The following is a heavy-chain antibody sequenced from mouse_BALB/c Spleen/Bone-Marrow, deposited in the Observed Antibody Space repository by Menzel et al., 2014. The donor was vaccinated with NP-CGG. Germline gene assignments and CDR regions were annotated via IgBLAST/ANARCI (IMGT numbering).Heavy chain of an antibody. V-gene: IGHV2-6*02. CDR3: ARYGNYAVDY. J-gene: IGHJ4*01. D-gene: IGHD2-1*01. CDR1: GFSLSSYG. Sequence: VELMESGPGLVAPSQSLSITCTVSGFSLSSYGVHWVRQSPGKGLEWLVVIWSDGTTTYNSALKSRLSISKDNSKNQVFLKMNSLQTDDTAIYYCARYGNYAVDYWGQGTSVTVSS. CDR2: IWSDGTT.